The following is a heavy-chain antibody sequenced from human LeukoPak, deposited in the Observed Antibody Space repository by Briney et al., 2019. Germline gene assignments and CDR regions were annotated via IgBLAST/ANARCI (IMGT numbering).Heavy chain of an antibody. Sequence: SETLSLTCIVSGGSISSYHWSWIRQPPGKGLEWIGYIYYSGSTNYNPSLKSRVTISVDTSKNQFSLKLSSVTAADTAVYYCARGATTAFHFDYWGQGTLVTVSS. CDR2: IYYSGST. D-gene: IGHD1-26*01. J-gene: IGHJ4*02. V-gene: IGHV4-59*08. CDR3: ARGATTAFHFDY. CDR1: GGSISSYH.